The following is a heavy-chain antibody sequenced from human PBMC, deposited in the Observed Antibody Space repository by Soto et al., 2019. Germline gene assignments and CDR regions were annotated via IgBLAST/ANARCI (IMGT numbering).Heavy chain of an antibody. CDR1: GYTFTSYA. Sequence: ASVKVSCKASGYTFTSYAMHWVRQAPGQRLEWMGWINAGNGNTKYSQKFQGRVTITRDTYASTAYMELSSLRSEDTAVYYCASSGITIFGVVFDYWGQGTLVTVSS. D-gene: IGHD3-3*01. V-gene: IGHV1-3*01. CDR3: ASSGITIFGVVFDY. CDR2: INAGNGNT. J-gene: IGHJ4*02.